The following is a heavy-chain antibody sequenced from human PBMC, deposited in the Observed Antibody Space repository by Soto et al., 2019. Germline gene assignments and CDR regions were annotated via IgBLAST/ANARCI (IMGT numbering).Heavy chain of an antibody. CDR3: ARSATEGDTAMVDYYGMDV. CDR2: IYYSGST. V-gene: IGHV4-31*03. Sequence: SETLSLTCTVSGGSISSGGYYWSWIRQHPGKGLEWIGYIYYSGSTYYNPSLKSRVTISVDTSKNQFSLKLSSVTAADTAVYYCARSATEGDTAMVDYYGMDVWGQGTTVT. CDR1: GGSISSGGYY. J-gene: IGHJ6*02. D-gene: IGHD5-18*01.